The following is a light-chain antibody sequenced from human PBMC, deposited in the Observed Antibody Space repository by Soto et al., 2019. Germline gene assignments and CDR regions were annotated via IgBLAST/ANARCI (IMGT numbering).Light chain of an antibody. CDR2: DAS. CDR3: QQSYSTSLIT. V-gene: IGKV1-39*01. CDR1: QSISSY. J-gene: IGKJ5*01. Sequence: DIELTQSPSSLSASVGDRVTISCRASQSISSYLNWYQQKPGKDPRLLIYDASSLERGVPARFSGGGSGTDFTLTISSLQPEDFATYYCQQSYSTSLITFGQGTRLEIK.